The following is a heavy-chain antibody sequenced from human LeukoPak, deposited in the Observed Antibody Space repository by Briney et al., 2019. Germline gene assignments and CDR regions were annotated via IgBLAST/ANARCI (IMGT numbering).Heavy chain of an antibody. D-gene: IGHD3-10*01. V-gene: IGHV4-34*01. J-gene: IGHJ4*03. CDR3: ASDDGSGGSYMGFEYFDY. CDR1: GGSFSGYY. Sequence: SETLSLTCAVYGGSFSGYYWSWIRQPPGKGLEWIGEINHSGSTNYNPSLKSRVTISVDTSKNQFSLKLSSVTAADTAVYYCASDDGSGGSYMGFEYFDYWGHGAPVTVSS. CDR2: INHSGST.